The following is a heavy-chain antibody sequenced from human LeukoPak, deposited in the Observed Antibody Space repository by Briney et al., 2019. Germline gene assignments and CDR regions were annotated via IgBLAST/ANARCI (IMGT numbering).Heavy chain of an antibody. CDR1: GDFISSGDYY. CDR2: IYTSGST. Sequence: SQTLSLTCTVSGDFISSGDYYWSWIRQPAGKGLEWIGRIYTSGSTNYNPSLKSRVTISVDTSKNQFSLKLSSVTAADTAVYYCARGTVLRYFDWSHFDYWGQGTLVTVSS. CDR3: ARGTVLRYFDWSHFDY. J-gene: IGHJ4*02. D-gene: IGHD3-9*01. V-gene: IGHV4-61*02.